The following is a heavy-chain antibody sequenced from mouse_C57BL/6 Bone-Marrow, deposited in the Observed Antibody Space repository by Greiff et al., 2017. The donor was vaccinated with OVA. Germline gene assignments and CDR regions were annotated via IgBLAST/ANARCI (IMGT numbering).Heavy chain of an antibody. Sequence: EVQLQQSGTVLARPGASVKMSCKTSGYTFTSYWMHWVKQRPGQGLEWIGAIYPGNSDTSYNQKFKGKAKLTAATSASTAYMELSSLTNEDSAVYYCTRDPRGSSYLFAYWGQGTLVTVSA. CDR3: TRDPRGSSYLFAY. CDR2: IYPGNSDT. V-gene: IGHV1-5*01. D-gene: IGHD1-1*01. CDR1: GYTFTSYW. J-gene: IGHJ3*01.